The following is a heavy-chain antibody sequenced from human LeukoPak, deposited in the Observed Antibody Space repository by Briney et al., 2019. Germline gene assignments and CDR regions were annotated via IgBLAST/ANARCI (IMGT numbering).Heavy chain of an antibody. V-gene: IGHV3-23*01. CDR1: GFTLSSYE. CDR3: ARDAPLYDSSGYVLD. CDR2: IDYSGDTT. D-gene: IGHD3-22*01. Sequence: GGSLRLSCTASGFTLSSYEMTWIRQAPGKGLEWVSSIDYSGDTTYYADSVKGRFTISRDNSKNTLYLQLNSLRAEDTAVYYCARDAPLYDSSGYVLDWGQGTLVTVSS. J-gene: IGHJ4*02.